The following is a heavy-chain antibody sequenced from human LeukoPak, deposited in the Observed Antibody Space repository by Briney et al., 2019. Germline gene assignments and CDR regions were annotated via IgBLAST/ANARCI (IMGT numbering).Heavy chain of an antibody. J-gene: IGHJ4*02. CDR2: IYYTGST. CDR1: GASISTYY. D-gene: IGHD2-2*01. V-gene: IGHV4-59*08. CDR3: ARHSRAYSSTSGTFEY. Sequence: SETLSLTCTVSGASISTYYWSWIRQPPGKGLEWFGYIYYTGSTKYNPSLESRVTISIATSKNHLYLKLSSVTAADTAMYYCARHSRAYSSTSGTFEYWGQGTLVTVSS.